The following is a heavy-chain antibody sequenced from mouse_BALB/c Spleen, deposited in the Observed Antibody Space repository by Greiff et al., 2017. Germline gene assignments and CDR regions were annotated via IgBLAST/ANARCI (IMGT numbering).Heavy chain of an antibody. CDR1: GYSITSDYA. Sequence: EVKLVESGPGLVKPSQSLSLTCTVTGYSITSDYAWYLIRQFPGNKLVWMGYISNSGSTSYNQTLKSRISITRDTSKNQFFLQLNAVTTEDTATYYCARTYCNDAMDYWGQGTSVTVSS. CDR2: ISNSGST. J-gene: IGHJ4*01. V-gene: IGHV3-2*02. CDR3: ARTYCNDAMDY. D-gene: IGHD2-1*01.